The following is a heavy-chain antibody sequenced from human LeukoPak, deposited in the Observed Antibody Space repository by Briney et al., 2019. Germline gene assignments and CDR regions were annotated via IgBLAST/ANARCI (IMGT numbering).Heavy chain of an antibody. CDR2: VSGSGASI. CDR3: TRETVEVATAPLGY. J-gene: IGHJ4*02. Sequence: GGSLRLSCGASGFTLGSYNMNWVRQVPGKELEWVAHVSGSGASIDYSDSVRGRFTISRDNAKNTLYLQMDSLRAEDTAVYYCTRETVEVATAPLGYWGLGTMVTVSS. CDR1: GFTLGSYN. D-gene: IGHD2-2*01. V-gene: IGHV3-48*03.